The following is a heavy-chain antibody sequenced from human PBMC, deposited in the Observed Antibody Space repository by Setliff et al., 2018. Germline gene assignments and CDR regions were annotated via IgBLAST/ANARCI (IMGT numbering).Heavy chain of an antibody. J-gene: IGHJ4*02. CDR3: ARINFYVSSGYYYASDN. Sequence: ASVKVSCKTSGYTFNDYGIAWVRQAPGQGPEWMGWISGHNGNTYYLPKFDSRVTLTTDTSTSTAYMELRSLRPDDTAVYYCARINFYVSSGYYYASDNWGQGTLVTVSA. CDR1: GYTFNDYG. V-gene: IGHV1-18*01. CDR2: ISGHNGNT. D-gene: IGHD3-22*01.